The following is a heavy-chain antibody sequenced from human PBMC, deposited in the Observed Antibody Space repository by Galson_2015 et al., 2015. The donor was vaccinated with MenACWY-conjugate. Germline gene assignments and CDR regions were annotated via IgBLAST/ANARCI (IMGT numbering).Heavy chain of an antibody. J-gene: IGHJ4*02. D-gene: IGHD3-9*01. Sequence: SLRLSCAVSGFPFSSYAMTWVRQAPGKGLEWVSTISDSGRTTYYADSVQGRFLISRDNSKNKVFLQMNSLRAEDAAAYYCAKDLVKNYEMLTGYFSDWDQGALVTVSS. V-gene: IGHV3-23*01. CDR1: GFPFSSYA. CDR3: AKDLVKNYEMLTGYFSD. CDR2: ISDSGRTT.